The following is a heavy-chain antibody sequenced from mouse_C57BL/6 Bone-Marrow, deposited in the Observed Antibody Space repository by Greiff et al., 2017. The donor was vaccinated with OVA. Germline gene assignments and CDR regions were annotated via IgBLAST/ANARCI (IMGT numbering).Heavy chain of an antibody. CDR2: IHPGGGDT. V-gene: IGHV1-82*01. J-gene: IGHJ2*01. D-gene: IGHD2-3*01. CDR3: SKHEDGYYASYFDY. CDR1: GYAFSSSW. Sequence: QVQLQQSGPELVKPGASVKLSCKASGYAFSSSWMNWVKQSPGKGLEWIGRIHPGGGDTNYNGKFKGKATLTADKSSSTAYMQLSSLTSVDSAVYVCSKHEDGYYASYFDYWGQGTTLTVSS.